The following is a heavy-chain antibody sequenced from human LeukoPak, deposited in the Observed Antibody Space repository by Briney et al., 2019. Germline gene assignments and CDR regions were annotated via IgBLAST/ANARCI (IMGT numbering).Heavy chain of an antibody. V-gene: IGHV4-34*01. D-gene: IGHD6-13*01. J-gene: IGHJ4*02. CDR1: GGSFSGYY. Sequence: SETLSLTCAVYGGSFSGYYWSWIRQPPGKGLEWIGEINHSGSTNYNPSLKSRVTISVDTSKNQFSLKLSSVTAADTAVYYCARYSSSWIYFDYWGQGTLVTVSS. CDR2: INHSGST. CDR3: ARYSSSWIYFDY.